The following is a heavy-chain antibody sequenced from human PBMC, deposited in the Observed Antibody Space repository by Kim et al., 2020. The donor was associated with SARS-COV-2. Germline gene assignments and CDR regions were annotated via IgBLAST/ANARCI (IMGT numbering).Heavy chain of an antibody. V-gene: IGHV4-4*02. CDR2: IYHSGST. CDR1: GGSISSSNW. D-gene: IGHD3-10*01. Sequence: SETLSLTCAVSGGSISSSNWWSWVRQPPGKGLEWIGEIYHSGSTNYNPSLKSRVTISVDKSKNQFSLKLSSVTAADTAVYYCATMVRGVIITDYWGQGTLVTVSS. J-gene: IGHJ4*02. CDR3: ATMVRGVIITDY.